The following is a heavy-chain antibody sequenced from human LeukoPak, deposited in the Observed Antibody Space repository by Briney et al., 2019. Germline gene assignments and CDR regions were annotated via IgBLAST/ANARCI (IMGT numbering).Heavy chain of an antibody. V-gene: IGHV4-30-2*01. D-gene: IGHD4-17*01. CDR1: GGSISSGGYS. J-gene: IGHJ4*02. CDR2: IYHSGST. CDR3: ARDYGTPVYYFDY. Sequence: PSQTLSLTSAVSGGSISSGGYSWSWIRQPPGKGLEWIGYIYHSGSTYYNPSLKSRVTISVDKSKNQFSLKLSSVTAADTAVYYCARDYGTPVYYFDYWGQGTLVTVSS.